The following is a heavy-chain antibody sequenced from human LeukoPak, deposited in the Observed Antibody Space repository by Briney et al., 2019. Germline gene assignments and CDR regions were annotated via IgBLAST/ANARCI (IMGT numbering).Heavy chain of an antibody. D-gene: IGHD2-2*01. CDR2: ISYDGSNK. J-gene: IGHJ4*02. V-gene: IGHV3-30*18. CDR3: AKDRDIVVVLGGIHQGFDY. Sequence: PGRSLRLSCAASGCTFSSYGTHWVRQAPGKGLEWVAVISYDGSNKYYADSVKGRFTISRDNSKNTLYLQMNSLRAEDTSVYYCAKDRDIVVVLGGIHQGFDYWGQGTLVTVSS. CDR1: GCTFSSYG.